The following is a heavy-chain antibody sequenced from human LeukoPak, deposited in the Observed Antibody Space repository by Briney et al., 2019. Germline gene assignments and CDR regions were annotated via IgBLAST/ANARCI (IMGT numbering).Heavy chain of an antibody. V-gene: IGHV1-18*01. CDR2: ISAYNGNT. D-gene: IGHD3-22*01. CDR1: GYTFTSYG. J-gene: IGHJ4*02. Sequence: GASVKVSCKASGYTFTSYGISWVRQAPGQGLEWMGWISAYNGNTNYAQKLQVRVTMTTDTTTSTAYMELRNLRSDDTAVYYWARYYDSSGYYYSTPYYFDYWGQGTLVTVSS. CDR3: ARYYDSSGYYYSTPYYFDY.